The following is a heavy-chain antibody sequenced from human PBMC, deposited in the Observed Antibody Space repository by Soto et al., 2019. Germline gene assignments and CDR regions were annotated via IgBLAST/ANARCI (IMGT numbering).Heavy chain of an antibody. CDR1: GFTFTSSA. V-gene: IGHV1-58*01. CDR3: AAAGRGYCSGGSCYSSSLYGMDV. CDR2: IVVGSGNT. J-gene: IGHJ6*02. Sequence: SVKVSCKASGFTFTSSAVQWVRQARGQRLEWIGWIVVGSGNTNYAQKFQEGVTITRDMSTSTAYMELSSLRSEDTAVYYCAAAGRGYCSGGSCYSSSLYGMDVWG. D-gene: IGHD2-15*01.